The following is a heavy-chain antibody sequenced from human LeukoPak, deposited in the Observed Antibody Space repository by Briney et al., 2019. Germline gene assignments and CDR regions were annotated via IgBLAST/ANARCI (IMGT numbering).Heavy chain of an antibody. CDR3: ARGGVIAAGPDY. V-gene: IGHV3-30*02. D-gene: IGHD6-13*01. CDR2: IRYDGRDT. CDR1: GFTFSRYV. J-gene: IGHJ4*02. Sequence: GGSLRLSCAASGFTFSRYVMHWVRQAPGKGLEWVAFIRYDGRDTSYADSVKGRFTISRDNSKSALYLQMNSLRAADTAVYYCARGGVIAAGPDYWGQGTLVTVSS.